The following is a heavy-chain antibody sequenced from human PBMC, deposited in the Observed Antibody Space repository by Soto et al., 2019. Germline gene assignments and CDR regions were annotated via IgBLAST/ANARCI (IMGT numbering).Heavy chain of an antibody. D-gene: IGHD6-13*01. CDR2: ISGSGGST. V-gene: IGHV3-23*01. Sequence: PGGSLRLSCAASGFTFSSYAMSWVRQAPGKGLEWVSAISGSGGSTYYADSVKGRSTISRDNSKNTLYLQMNSLRAEDTAVYYCAKEGIAARYYYYYYGMDVWGQGTTVTVSS. CDR3: AKEGIAARYYYYYYGMDV. J-gene: IGHJ6*02. CDR1: GFTFSSYA.